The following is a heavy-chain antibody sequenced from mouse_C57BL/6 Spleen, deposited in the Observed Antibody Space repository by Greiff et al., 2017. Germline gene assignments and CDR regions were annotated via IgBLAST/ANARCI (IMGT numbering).Heavy chain of an antibody. Sequence: VQLQQSGPELVKPGASVKISCKASGYSFTGYYMNWVKQSPEKSLEWIGEINPSTGGTTYNQKFKAKATLTVDKSSSTAYMQLKSLTSEDSAVYDCARDDYAGRDYAMDYWGQGTSVTVSS. D-gene: IGHD2-4*01. CDR3: ARDDYAGRDYAMDY. V-gene: IGHV1-42*01. CDR1: GYSFTGYY. CDR2: INPSTGGT. J-gene: IGHJ4*01.